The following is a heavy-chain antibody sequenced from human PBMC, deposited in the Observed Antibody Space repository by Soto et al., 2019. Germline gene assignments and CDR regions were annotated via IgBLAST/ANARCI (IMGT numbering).Heavy chain of an antibody. CDR2: INAGNGNT. CDR3: ARDPLAVAGTVWYFDL. Sequence: QVQLVQSGAEVKKPGASVKVSCKASGYTFTSYAMHWVRQAPGQRLEWMGWINAGNGNTKYSQKFQGRVTITRDTSASTAYMERSSLRSEDAAVYYCARDPLAVAGTVWYFDLWGRGTLVTVSS. D-gene: IGHD6-19*01. J-gene: IGHJ2*01. V-gene: IGHV1-3*01. CDR1: GYTFTSYA.